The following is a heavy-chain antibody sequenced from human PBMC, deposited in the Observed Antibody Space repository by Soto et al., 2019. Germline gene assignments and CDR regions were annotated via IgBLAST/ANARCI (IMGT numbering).Heavy chain of an antibody. D-gene: IGHD4-17*01. CDR1: SGSISSGSW. Sequence: QVQLQESGPGLVKPSGTLSLTCAVSSGSISSGSWWSWVRQPPGKGLEWIGEIYHSGSTNHTPSPTSLVIITLDKSKNRFTLKLRSVTAADTAVYYCARGALDYGPYGPLDYWGQGTLVTVSS. V-gene: IGHV4-4*02. J-gene: IGHJ4*02. CDR3: ARGALDYGPYGPLDY. CDR2: IYHSGST.